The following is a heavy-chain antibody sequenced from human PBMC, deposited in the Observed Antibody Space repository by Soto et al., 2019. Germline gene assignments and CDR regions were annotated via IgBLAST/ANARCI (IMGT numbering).Heavy chain of an antibody. CDR3: AKDRRAGGNYGFDSDF. Sequence: EVQLLESGGGLVQPGGSLRLSCAASGFTFSSYGMTWVRQAPGKGLEWVSFSSATGAGTYYADSVKGRFTISRDNSKNTLYLQRTSLRADDTAVYYCAKDRRAGGNYGFDSDFWGQGALVIVSS. CDR1: GFTFSSYG. CDR2: SSATGAGT. V-gene: IGHV3-23*01. D-gene: IGHD1-7*01. J-gene: IGHJ4*02.